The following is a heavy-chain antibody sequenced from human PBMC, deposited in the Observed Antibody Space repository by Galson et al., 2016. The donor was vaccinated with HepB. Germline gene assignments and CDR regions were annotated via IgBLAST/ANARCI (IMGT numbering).Heavy chain of an antibody. V-gene: IGHV3-21*01. CDR1: GFSFNSFT. Sequence: SLRLSCAASGFSFNSFTMNWVRQAPGKGLEWLSSIDNSGDYIYYADSVSRRFTISRDNTKKSLYLQMNSLGADDTALYYCMRSTPMVRGEPVGDYWGQGTLVAVSP. CDR3: MRSTPMVRGEPVGDY. J-gene: IGHJ4*02. CDR2: IDNSGDYI. D-gene: IGHD3-10*01.